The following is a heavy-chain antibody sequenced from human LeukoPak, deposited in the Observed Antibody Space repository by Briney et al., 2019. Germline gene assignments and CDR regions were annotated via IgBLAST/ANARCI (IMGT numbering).Heavy chain of an antibody. J-gene: IGHJ4*02. CDR3: ARGIYGDYGLGY. Sequence: PSETLSLTCTVSGGSISSGDYYWSWIRQPPGKGLEWIGRIYTSGSANYNPSLKNRVTMSLDTSKNEFSLKLSSVTAADTAVYFCARGIYGDYGLGYWGQGTLVTVSS. D-gene: IGHD4-17*01. V-gene: IGHV4-61*02. CDR1: GGSISSGDYY. CDR2: IYTSGSA.